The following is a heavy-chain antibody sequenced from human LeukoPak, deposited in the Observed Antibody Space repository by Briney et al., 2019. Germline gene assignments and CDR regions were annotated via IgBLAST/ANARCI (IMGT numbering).Heavy chain of an antibody. J-gene: IGHJ6*03. V-gene: IGHV3-7*01. D-gene: IGHD2-15*01. CDR1: GFTFSSYW. CDR2: IKQEGSEK. CDR3: ARDFEDSDYYYYYMDV. Sequence: GGSLRLSCAASGFTFSSYWMSWVRQAPGKGLEWVANIKQEGSEKYYVDSVKGRFTISRDNAKNSLYLQMNSLRAEDTAVYYCARDFEDSDYYYYYMDVWGKGTTVTVSS.